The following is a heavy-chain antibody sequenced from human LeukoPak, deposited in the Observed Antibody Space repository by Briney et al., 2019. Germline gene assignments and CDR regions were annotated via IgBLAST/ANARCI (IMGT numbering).Heavy chain of an antibody. CDR3: AMATVKYDAFDI. CDR1: GGSFSGYY. J-gene: IGHJ3*02. CDR2: INHSGST. D-gene: IGHD4-17*01. Sequence: SETLSLTCAVYGGSFSGYYWSWIRQPPGKGVEWIGEINHSGSTNYNPSLKSRVTISVDTSKNQFSLKLSSVTAADTAVYYCAMATVKYDAFDIWGQGTMVTVSS. V-gene: IGHV4-34*01.